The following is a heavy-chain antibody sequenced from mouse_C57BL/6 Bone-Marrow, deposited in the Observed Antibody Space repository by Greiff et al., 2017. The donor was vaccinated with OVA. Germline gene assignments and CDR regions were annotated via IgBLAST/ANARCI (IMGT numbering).Heavy chain of an antibody. J-gene: IGHJ2*01. V-gene: IGHV2-2*01. CDR2: IWSGGST. CDR3: ASSVVALDY. CDR1: GFSLTSYG. Sequence: VLRVESGPGLVQPSQSLSITCTVSGFSLTSYGVHWVRQSPGKGLEWLGVIWSGGSTDYNAAFISRLSISKDNSKSQVFFKMNSLQADDTAIYYCASSVVALDYWGQGTTLTVSS. D-gene: IGHD1-1*01.